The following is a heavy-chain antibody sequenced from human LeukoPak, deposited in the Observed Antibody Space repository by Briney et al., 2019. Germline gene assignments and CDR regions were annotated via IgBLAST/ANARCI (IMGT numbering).Heavy chain of an antibody. Sequence: PGGSLRLSCAASGFTFDDYGMSWVRQAPGKGLEWVSGINWNGGSTGYADSVKGRFTISRDNAKNSLYLQMNSLRAEDTALYYCARNPPTISGVVIIASYYYYYMDVWGKGTTVTVSS. CDR2: INWNGGST. CDR3: ARNPPTISGVVIIASYYYYYMDV. V-gene: IGHV3-20*04. J-gene: IGHJ6*03. D-gene: IGHD3-3*01. CDR1: GFTFDDYG.